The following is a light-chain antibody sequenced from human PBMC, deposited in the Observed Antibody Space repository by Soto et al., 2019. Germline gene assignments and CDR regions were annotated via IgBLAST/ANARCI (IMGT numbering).Light chain of an antibody. CDR3: SSDARGNNYV. J-gene: IGLJ1*01. CDR1: HSEVGGSTY. CDR2: KVT. Sequence: QSALTPPPSAAGSPGQSGTLPCTETHSEVGGSTYGSWYQQYPGKAPKLIVYKVTRPPSGVPDRFSGATSGNTDSLAVSGLQADDEADYYCSSDARGNNYVFGAGTKLTVL. V-gene: IGLV2-8*01.